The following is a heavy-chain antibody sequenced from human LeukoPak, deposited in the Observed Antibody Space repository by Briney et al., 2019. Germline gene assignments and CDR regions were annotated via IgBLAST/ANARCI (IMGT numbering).Heavy chain of an antibody. CDR3: AKDLRAGSPGYYFDC. CDR1: GFTFSRYA. J-gene: IGHJ4*02. V-gene: IGHV3-23*01. D-gene: IGHD1-26*01. CDR2: ISTSGTNT. Sequence: PGGSLTLSCAASGFTFSRYAMSWVRQAPGKGLEWVSTISTSGTNTYYADSVKGRFTISRDNSKSTLYLQINILRVEDTAVYYCAKDLRAGSPGYYFDCWGQGTLVTVSS.